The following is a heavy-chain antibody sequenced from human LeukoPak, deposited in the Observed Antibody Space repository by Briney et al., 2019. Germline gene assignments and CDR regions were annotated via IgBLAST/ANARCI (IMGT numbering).Heavy chain of an antibody. CDR1: GFTFGEYG. CDR3: AKDIHIGHGSGWPES. V-gene: IGHV3-43D*03. J-gene: IGHJ5*02. CDR2: ITWDGGST. D-gene: IGHD6-19*01. Sequence: GGSLRLSCVGSGFTFGEYGMHWVRHVPGKGLEWVSHITWDGGSTYYAGSVKGRFTISRDNSKNSLYLQMNSLGAEDTALYYCAKDIHIGHGSGWPESWGQGTLVTVSS.